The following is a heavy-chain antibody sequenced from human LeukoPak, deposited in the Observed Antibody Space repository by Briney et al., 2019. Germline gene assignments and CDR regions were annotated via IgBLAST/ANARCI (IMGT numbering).Heavy chain of an antibody. CDR1: GGSISSSSYY. CDR2: IYYSGST. J-gene: IGHJ4*02. V-gene: IGHV4-39*01. D-gene: IGHD2-15*01. CDR3: ARQGYCSGGSCYSIFDY. Sequence: SGTLSLTCTVSGGSISSSSYYWGWIRQPPGKGLEWIGSIYYSGSTYYNPSLKSRVTVSVDTSKNQFSLKLSSVTAADTAVYYCARQGYCSGGSCYSIFDYWGQGTLVTVSS.